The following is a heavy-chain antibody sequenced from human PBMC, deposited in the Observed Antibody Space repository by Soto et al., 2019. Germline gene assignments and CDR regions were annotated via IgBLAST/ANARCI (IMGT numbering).Heavy chain of an antibody. V-gene: IGHV1-69*01. CDR3: ARDPAYSSSWYVGWFDP. CDR2: IIPIFGTA. J-gene: IGHJ5*02. CDR1: GGTFSSYA. Sequence: QVQLVQSGAEVKKPGSSVKVSCKASGGTFSSYAISWVRQAPGQGLEWMGGIIPIFGTANYAQKFQARVTITADASTSTAYMELSSLRSEDTAVYYCARDPAYSSSWYVGWFDPWGQGTLVTVSS. D-gene: IGHD6-13*01.